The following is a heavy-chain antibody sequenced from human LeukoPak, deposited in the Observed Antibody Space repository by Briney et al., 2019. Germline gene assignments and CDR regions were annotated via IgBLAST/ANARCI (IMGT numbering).Heavy chain of an antibody. J-gene: IGHJ4*02. CDR1: GGSFSGYY. V-gene: IGHV4-34*01. Sequence: SETLSLTCAVYGGSFSGYYWSWIRQPPGKGLEWIGEINHSGSTNYNPSLKSRVTISVDTSKNQFSLKLSSVTAADTAVYYCARWVGVVVPAATQEYYFDYWGQGTLVTVSS. CDR2: INHSGST. D-gene: IGHD2-2*01. CDR3: ARWVGVVVPAATQEYYFDY.